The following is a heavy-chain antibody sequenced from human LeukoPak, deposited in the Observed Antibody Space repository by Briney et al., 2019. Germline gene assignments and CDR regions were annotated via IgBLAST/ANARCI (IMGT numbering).Heavy chain of an antibody. CDR3: ARGGYGYNFFDY. V-gene: IGHV3-21*01. Sequence: PGGSLSLSCAASGFTFSSYGMNWVRQAPGKGLEWVSSISSSSSYIYYADSVKGRFTISRDNAKNSLYLQMNSLRAEDTAVYYCARGGYGYNFFDYWGQGTLVTVSS. D-gene: IGHD5-24*01. CDR2: ISSSSSYI. CDR1: GFTFSSYG. J-gene: IGHJ4*02.